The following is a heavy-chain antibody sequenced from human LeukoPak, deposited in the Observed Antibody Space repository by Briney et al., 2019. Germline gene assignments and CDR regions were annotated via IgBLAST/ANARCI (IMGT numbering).Heavy chain of an antibody. Sequence: GSLRLSCAASGFTFSSYAMSWIRQPPGKGLEWIGEINHSGSTNYNPSLKSRVTISVDTSKNQFSLKLSSVTAADTAVYYCARFPPRQYTAMITRDYWGQGTLVTVSS. CDR1: GFTFSSYA. CDR3: ARFPPRQYTAMITRDY. D-gene: IGHD5-18*01. CDR2: INHSGST. V-gene: IGHV4-34*01. J-gene: IGHJ4*02.